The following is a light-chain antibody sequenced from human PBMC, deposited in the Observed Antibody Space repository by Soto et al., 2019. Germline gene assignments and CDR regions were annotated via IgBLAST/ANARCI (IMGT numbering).Light chain of an antibody. CDR2: HAS. V-gene: IGKV1-5*01. J-gene: IGKJ1*01. CDR1: QSISTS. Sequence: DIQMTQSPSTLSASVGDRVTISCRASQSISTSLTWYQQKPGKAPKLLIYHASSLESGVPSRFSGSGSGTEFTLTISSLQPDDFATYYCQHYNSYSEAFGQGTKVDIK. CDR3: QHYNSYSEA.